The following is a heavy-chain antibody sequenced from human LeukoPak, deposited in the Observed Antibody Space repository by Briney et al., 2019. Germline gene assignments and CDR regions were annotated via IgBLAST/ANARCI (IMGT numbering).Heavy chain of an antibody. CDR2: IKQDGSEK. J-gene: IGHJ4*02. Sequence: GGSLRLSCAASGFTFSSYWMSWVRQAPGKGLEWVANIKQDGSEKFYVDSVKGRFTISRDNAKNSPYLQMNSLRAEDTAVYYCVSEGHYSSWYPPGLDWGQGTLVTVSS. V-gene: IGHV3-7*01. CDR3: VSEGHYSSWYPPGLD. D-gene: IGHD6-13*01. CDR1: GFTFSSYW.